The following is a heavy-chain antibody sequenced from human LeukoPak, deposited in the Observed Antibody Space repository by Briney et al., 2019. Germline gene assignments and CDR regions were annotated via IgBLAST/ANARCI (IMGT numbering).Heavy chain of an antibody. Sequence: GGSLRLSCAASGFTFSSYAMHWVRQAPGKGLEWVAVISYDGSNKYYADSVKGRFTISRDNSKNTLYLQMNSLRAEDTAVYYCARDGVKTSSSYFDYWGQGTLVTVSS. CDR3: ARDGVKTSSSYFDY. CDR1: GFTFSSYA. CDR2: ISYDGSNK. V-gene: IGHV3-30*04. D-gene: IGHD6-6*01. J-gene: IGHJ4*02.